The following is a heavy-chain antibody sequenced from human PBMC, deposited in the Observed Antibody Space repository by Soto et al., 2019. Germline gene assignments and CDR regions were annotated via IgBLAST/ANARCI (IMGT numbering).Heavy chain of an antibody. CDR1: SADDHTYS. D-gene: IGHD3-10*01. Sequence: SETLSLTCSVSSADDHTYSWTWIRQPAGKGLEWIGRIYTSASINYNPSLRGRVTLSVDTSTNQVSLKLASVTPADTAVYYRAMDREDGYTSYDRKDLCVQVTRVISSS. CDR3: AMDREDGYTSYDRKDL. V-gene: IGHV4-4*07. CDR2: IYTSASI. J-gene: IGHJ6*02.